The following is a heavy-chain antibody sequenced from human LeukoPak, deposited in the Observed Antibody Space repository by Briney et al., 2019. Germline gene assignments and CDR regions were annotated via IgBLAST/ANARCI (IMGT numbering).Heavy chain of an antibody. Sequence: ASVKVSCKASGYTFTSYGISWVRQAPGQGLEWMGWTSAYNGNTNYAQKLQGRVTMTTDTSTSTAYMELRSLRSDDTAVYYCARDRRGSGSYDWFDPWGQGTLVTVSS. CDR2: TSAYNGNT. V-gene: IGHV1-18*01. CDR3: ARDRRGSGSYDWFDP. J-gene: IGHJ5*02. D-gene: IGHD3-10*01. CDR1: GYTFTSYG.